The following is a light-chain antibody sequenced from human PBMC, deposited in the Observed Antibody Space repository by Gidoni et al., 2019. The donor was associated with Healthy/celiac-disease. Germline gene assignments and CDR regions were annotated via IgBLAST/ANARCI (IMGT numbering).Light chain of an antibody. V-gene: IGLV2-14*03. CDR1: SSYVGGYNY. CDR3: SSYTSSSTVV. J-gene: IGLJ2*01. Sequence: QSALTQPASVSGSPGQSITISCTGTSSYVGGYNYVSWYQQHPGKAPKRMIYDVSNRPSGVSNRVSGPKSGNTASLTISGLQAEDEADYYCSSYTSSSTVVFGGGTKRTVL. CDR2: DVS.